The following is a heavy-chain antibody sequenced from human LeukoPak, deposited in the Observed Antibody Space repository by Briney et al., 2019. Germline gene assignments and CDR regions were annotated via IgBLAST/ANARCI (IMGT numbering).Heavy chain of an antibody. V-gene: IGHV1-18*01. Sequence: ASVKVSCKASGYTFTSYGTSWVRQAPGQGLEWMGWISAYNGNTNYAQKLQGRVTMTTDTSTSTAYMELRSLRSDDTAVYYCARATPYYDFWSGYYGYYYYYMDVWGKGTTVTVSS. CDR1: GYTFTSYG. D-gene: IGHD3-3*01. CDR3: ARATPYYDFWSGYYGYYYYYMDV. J-gene: IGHJ6*03. CDR2: ISAYNGNT.